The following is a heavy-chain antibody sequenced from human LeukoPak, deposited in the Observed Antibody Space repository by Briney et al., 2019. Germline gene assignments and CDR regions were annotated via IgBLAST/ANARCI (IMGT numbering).Heavy chain of an antibody. CDR1: GYSFNNYG. D-gene: IGHD2-2*01. CDR2: ISAYDGET. J-gene: IGHJ4*02. Sequence: ASVKVSGKASGYSFNNYGISWVRQVPGQGLEWMAWISAYDGETRCEQNLQGRVTMTTDTSTTTAYMELTSLTTDDTAIYYCARVPSSAHQMFSSDYWGQGTLVTVSS. V-gene: IGHV1-18*01. CDR3: ARVPSSAHQMFSSDY.